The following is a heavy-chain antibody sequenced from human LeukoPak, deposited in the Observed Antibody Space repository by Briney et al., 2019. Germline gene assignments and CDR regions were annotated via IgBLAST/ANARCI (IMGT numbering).Heavy chain of an antibody. V-gene: IGHV4-34*01. J-gene: IGHJ4*02. CDR2: INHSGST. CDR1: GGSFSGYY. D-gene: IGHD3-3*01. Sequence: SETLSLTCAVYGGSFSGYYWSWIRQPPGKGLEWIGEINHSGSTNYNPSLKSRVTISVDTSKNQISLKLSSVTAADTAVYYCARRSGYYRGLDYWGQGTLVTVSS. CDR3: ARRSGYYRGLDY.